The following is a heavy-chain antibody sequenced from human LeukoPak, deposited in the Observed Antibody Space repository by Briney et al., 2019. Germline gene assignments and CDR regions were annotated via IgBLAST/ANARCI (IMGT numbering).Heavy chain of an antibody. CDR1: GYTFTSYD. CDR3: ARVRDEEDYYYYGMDV. Sequence: EASVKVSCKASGYTFTSYDINWVRQATGQGLEWMGWMNPNSGNTGYAQKFQGRVTMTRNTSISTAYMELSSLRSEDTAVYYCARVRDEEDYYYYGMDVWGQGTTVTVSS. J-gene: IGHJ6*02. V-gene: IGHV1-8*01. CDR2: MNPNSGNT.